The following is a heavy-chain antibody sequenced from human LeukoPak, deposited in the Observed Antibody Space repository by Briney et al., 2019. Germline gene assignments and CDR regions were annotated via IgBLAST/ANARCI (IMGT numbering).Heavy chain of an antibody. Sequence: SVKVSCKASGGTFSSYAVSWVRQAPGQGLEWMGGIIPIFGSTNYAQRFQGRVTITADDSTGTAYMELSSLTSEDTAVYYCARGGNCSITTCYAFWGQGTLVTVSS. J-gene: IGHJ4*02. V-gene: IGHV1-69*01. CDR3: ARGGNCSITTCYAF. CDR2: IIPIFGST. CDR1: GGTFSSYA. D-gene: IGHD2-2*01.